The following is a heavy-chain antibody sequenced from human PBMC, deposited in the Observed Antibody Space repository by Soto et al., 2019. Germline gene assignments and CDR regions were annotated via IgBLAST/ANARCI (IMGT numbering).Heavy chain of an antibody. J-gene: IGHJ6*02. V-gene: IGHV3-21*01. D-gene: IGHD3-9*01. CDR1: VFTFSNYS. CDR2: IGSRSDI. CDR3: ASEYTDWQLAYGLHV. Sequence: PGGSLRLSCVCSVFTFSNYSINWVRHSPGKGLEWVSSIGSRSDIYYADSVKGRFTISRDNAENSVSLQMNSLRAEDTAVYYCASEYTDWQLAYGLHVWGQGPTGNVS.